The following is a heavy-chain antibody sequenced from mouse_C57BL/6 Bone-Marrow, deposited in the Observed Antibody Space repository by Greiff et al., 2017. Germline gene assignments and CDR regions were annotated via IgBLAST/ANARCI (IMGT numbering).Heavy chain of an antibody. J-gene: IGHJ4*01. Sequence: EVQVVESGAELVRPGASVKLSCTASGFNIKDDYMHWVKQRPEQGLEWIGWIDPENGDTEYASKFQGKATITADTSSNTAYLQLSSLTSEDTAVDYCTTVSGGKAMDYWGQGTSVTVSA. CDR2: IDPENGDT. V-gene: IGHV14-4*01. CDR3: TTVSGGKAMDY. CDR1: GFNIKDDY. D-gene: IGHD1-1*01.